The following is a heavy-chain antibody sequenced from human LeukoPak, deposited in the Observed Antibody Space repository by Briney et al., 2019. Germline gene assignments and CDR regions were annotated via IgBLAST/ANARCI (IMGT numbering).Heavy chain of an antibody. CDR3: ANTLRGVPAGDFGY. Sequence: SQTLSLTCTVSGGSISSYYWSWIRQPAGKGLEWIGRIYTSGSTNYNPSLKSRVTISVDTFKNQFSLKLSSVTAADTAVYYCANTLRGVPAGDFGYWGQGTLVTVSS. D-gene: IGHD3-10*01. J-gene: IGHJ4*02. CDR2: IYTSGST. CDR1: GGSISSYY. V-gene: IGHV4-4*07.